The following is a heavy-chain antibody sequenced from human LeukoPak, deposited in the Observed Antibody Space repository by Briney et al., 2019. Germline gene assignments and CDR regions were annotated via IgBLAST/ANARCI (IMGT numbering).Heavy chain of an antibody. CDR3: ARDFSKGVITTRGFDY. CDR1: GYTFTSYG. V-gene: IGHV1-18*01. CDR2: ISAYNGNT. Sequence: ASVKVSCKASGYTFTSYGICWVRQAPGQGLEWMGWISAYNGNTNYAQKLQGRVTMTTDTSTSTAYMELRSLRSDDTAVYYCARDFSKGVITTRGFDYWGQGTLVTVSS. D-gene: IGHD3-22*01. J-gene: IGHJ4*02.